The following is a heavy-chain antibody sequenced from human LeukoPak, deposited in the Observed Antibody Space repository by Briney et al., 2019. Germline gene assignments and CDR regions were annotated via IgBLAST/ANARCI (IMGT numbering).Heavy chain of an antibody. CDR3: ARGSGNYYNVNDY. J-gene: IGHJ4*02. D-gene: IGHD3-10*01. V-gene: IGHV3-33*01. CDR1: GFTFSSYG. CDR2: IWYDGNNK. Sequence: GGSLRLSCAASGFTFSSYGMHWVRQAPGKGLEWVAVIWYDGNNKYYADSVKGRFTISRDNSKNTLYLQMNSLRAEDTAVYYCARGSGNYYNVNDYWGQGTLVTVSS.